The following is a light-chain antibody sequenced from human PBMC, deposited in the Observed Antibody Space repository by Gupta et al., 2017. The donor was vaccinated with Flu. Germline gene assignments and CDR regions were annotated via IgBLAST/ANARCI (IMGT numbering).Light chain of an antibody. CDR2: AAS. J-gene: IGKJ2*01. V-gene: IGKV1-39*01. CDR1: QSISGY. Sequence: IQMTQSPSYLSASVGDTVTITCRDSQSISGYLSWYQHRPGKAPNLLIYAASNLQSGVPSRFSGSGSVTHFTLTISSLRPEDFATYFCQQSYTTPYTFGQGTKLDIK. CDR3: QQSYTTPYT.